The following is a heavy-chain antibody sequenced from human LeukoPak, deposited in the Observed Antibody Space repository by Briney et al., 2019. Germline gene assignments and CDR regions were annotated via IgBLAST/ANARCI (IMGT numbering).Heavy chain of an antibody. D-gene: IGHD4-17*01. J-gene: IGHJ3*01. CDR1: GFTFSTYA. Sequence: PGGSLRLSCAASGFTFSTYAMMWVRQAPGKGLEWVSAIRASDGYTEYADSVKGRFTISRDNSKKTLYLQMRSLRAEDTAIYYCARDPNGDYIGAFDFGGQGTLVTVSS. CDR2: IRASDGYT. V-gene: IGHV3-23*01. CDR3: ARDPNGDYIGAFDF.